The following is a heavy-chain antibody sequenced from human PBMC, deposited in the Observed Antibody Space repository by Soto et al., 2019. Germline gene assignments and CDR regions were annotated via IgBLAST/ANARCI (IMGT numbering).Heavy chain of an antibody. V-gene: IGHV3-53*01. CDR1: GFTVSNTY. CDR3: AKDQVYYYDSSGSTPVDYFDY. D-gene: IGHD3-22*01. J-gene: IGHJ4*02. CDR2: IYTAGGT. Sequence: VGSLRLSCAASGFTVSNTYMTWARQPPGKGLECVSVIYTAGGTNYADSVKGRFIISRDNSKNTLYLQMNSLRAEDTAVYYCAKDQVYYYDSSGSTPVDYFDYWGQGTLVTVSS.